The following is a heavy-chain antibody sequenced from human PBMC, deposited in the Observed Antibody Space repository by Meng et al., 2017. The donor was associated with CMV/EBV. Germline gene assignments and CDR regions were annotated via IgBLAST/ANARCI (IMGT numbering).Heavy chain of an antibody. CDR1: GGTFSSYA. V-gene: IGHV1-69*10. D-gene: IGHD3-10*01. CDR3: AGGYYGSGLDY. CDR2: IIPILGIA. Sequence: SVKVSCKASGGTFSSYAISWVRQAPGQGLEWMGGIIPILGIANYAQRFQGRVTITADKSTSTAYMELSSLRSEDTAVYYCAGGYYGSGLDYWGQGTLVTVSS. J-gene: IGHJ4*02.